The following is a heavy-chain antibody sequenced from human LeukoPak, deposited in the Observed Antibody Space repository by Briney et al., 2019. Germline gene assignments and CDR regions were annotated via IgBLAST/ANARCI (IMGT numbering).Heavy chain of an antibody. CDR3: AKHRGSYGDYVSLDY. V-gene: IGHV3-23*01. CDR1: GFTFSTYA. D-gene: IGHD4-17*01. J-gene: IGHJ4*02. CDR2: ISGSGGST. Sequence: PGGSLRLSCAASGFTFSTYAMSWVRQAPGKGLEWVSVISGSGGSTYYADSVKGRFTISRDNSKNTLYLQMNSLRAEDTAVYYCAKHRGSYGDYVSLDYWGQGALVTVSS.